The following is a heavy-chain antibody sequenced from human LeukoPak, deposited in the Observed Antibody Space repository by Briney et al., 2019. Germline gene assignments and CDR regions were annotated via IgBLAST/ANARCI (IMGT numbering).Heavy chain of an antibody. Sequence: SETLSLTCAVSGASISGSGYYLGWIRQPPGKGLEWIGNIYYTGSTYYNASLQSRVTISIDTSKNQFSLKLSSVTAADTAVYYCVRDSPRDYFDYWGQGTPVTVSS. J-gene: IGHJ4*02. CDR1: GASISGSGYY. V-gene: IGHV4-39*07. CDR2: IYYTGST. CDR3: VRDSPRDYFDY.